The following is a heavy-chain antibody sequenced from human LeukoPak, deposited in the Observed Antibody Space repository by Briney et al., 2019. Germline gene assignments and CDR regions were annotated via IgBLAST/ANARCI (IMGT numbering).Heavy chain of an antibody. J-gene: IGHJ4*02. Sequence: GGSLRLSCAASGFTVSSNYMSWVRQAPGKGLEWVSVIYSGGSTYYADSVKGRFTISRDNSKNTLYLQMNSLRAEDTAVYYCARDLEVGAQLLTNPTYWGQGTLVTVSS. D-gene: IGHD1-26*01. CDR3: ARDLEVGAQLLTNPTY. V-gene: IGHV3-66*01. CDR2: IYSGGST. CDR1: GFTVSSNY.